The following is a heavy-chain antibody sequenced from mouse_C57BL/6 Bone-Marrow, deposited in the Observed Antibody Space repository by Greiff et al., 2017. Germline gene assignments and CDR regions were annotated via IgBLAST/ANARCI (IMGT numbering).Heavy chain of an antibody. CDR2: INPYNGGT. CDR1: GYTFTDYY. V-gene: IGHV1-19*01. J-gene: IGHJ3*01. D-gene: IGHD1-1*01. CDR3: ASTTGGLGFAY. Sequence: VQLQQSGPVLVKPGASVKMSCKASGYTFTDYYMNWVKQSHGKSLEWIGVINPYNGGTSYNQKFKGKATLTVDKSSSTAYMELNSLTSEDSAVYYCASTTGGLGFAYGGQGTLVTVSA.